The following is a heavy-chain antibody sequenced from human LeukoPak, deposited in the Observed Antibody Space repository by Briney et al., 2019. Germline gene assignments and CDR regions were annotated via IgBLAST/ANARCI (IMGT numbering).Heavy chain of an antibody. V-gene: IGHV4-31*02. Sequence: SETLSLTCTVSGGSISSGVFYWSCLRPHTGQGRVWIGYNYYSEDTYYNPYLKGRVHISVDPSKNQFSLKLSSVAAADTAGDYLARAPRDTNSWHYLDFGGQGTL. D-gene: IGHD5-18*01. CDR1: GGSISSGVFY. CDR3: ARAPRDTNSWHYLDF. J-gene: IGHJ4*02. CDR2: NYYSEDT.